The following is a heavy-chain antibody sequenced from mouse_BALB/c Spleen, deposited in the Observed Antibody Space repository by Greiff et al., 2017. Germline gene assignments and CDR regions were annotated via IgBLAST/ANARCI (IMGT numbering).Heavy chain of an antibody. CDR1: GYTFTSYW. V-gene: IGHV1-69*02. J-gene: IGHJ4*01. Sequence: QVQLQQPGAELVRPGASVKLSCKASGYTFTSYWINWVKQRPGQGLEWIGNIYPSDSYTNYNQKFKDKATLTVDKSSSTAYMQLSSPTSEDSAVYYCTRGGYYLYYAMDYWGQGTSVTVSS. CDR2: IYPSDSYT. CDR3: TRGGYYLYYAMDY. D-gene: IGHD2-3*01.